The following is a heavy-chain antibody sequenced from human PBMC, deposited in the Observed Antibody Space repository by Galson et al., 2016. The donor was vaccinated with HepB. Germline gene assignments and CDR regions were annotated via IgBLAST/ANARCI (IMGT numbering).Heavy chain of an antibody. CDR2: ITGSGAIT. J-gene: IGHJ4*02. Sequence: SLRLSCAASGFSFSTSGMSWVRQTPGRGLEWVSGITGSGAITHYADSVKGRFTISRDNSKNTLYLYMNSLRAGDTAVYYCGKHGGFDYWGQEALVTVSS. V-gene: IGHV3-23*01. CDR3: GKHGGFDY. D-gene: IGHD3-16*01. CDR1: GFSFSTSG.